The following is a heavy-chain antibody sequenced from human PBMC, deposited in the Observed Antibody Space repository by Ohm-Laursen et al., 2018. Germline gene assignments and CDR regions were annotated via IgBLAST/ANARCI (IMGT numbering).Heavy chain of an antibody. J-gene: IGHJ4*02. V-gene: IGHV3-23*01. Sequence: SLRLSCAATGFTFSIYAMNWVRQAPGKGLEWVSGISPSGDSTYNADSVKGRFTISRDNSKNTLYLQMNSLRAEDTAVYYCARDYDSSPFNWGQGTLVTVSS. CDR1: GFTFSIYA. D-gene: IGHD3-22*01. CDR2: ISPSGDST. CDR3: ARDYDSSPFN.